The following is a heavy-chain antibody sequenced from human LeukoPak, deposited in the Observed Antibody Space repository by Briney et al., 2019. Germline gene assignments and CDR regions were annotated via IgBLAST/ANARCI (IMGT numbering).Heavy chain of an antibody. D-gene: IGHD3-22*01. CDR1: GFTFSSYA. Sequence: GGSLRLSCAASGFTFSSYAMSWVRQAPGKGLEWVSAISGSGGSTYYADSVKGRFTISRDNSKNTLYLQMNSLRAEDTAVYYCAKARYYYDSSGLADFDYWGQGTLVTVSS. J-gene: IGHJ4*02. CDR2: ISGSGGST. CDR3: AKARYYYDSSGLADFDY. V-gene: IGHV3-23*01.